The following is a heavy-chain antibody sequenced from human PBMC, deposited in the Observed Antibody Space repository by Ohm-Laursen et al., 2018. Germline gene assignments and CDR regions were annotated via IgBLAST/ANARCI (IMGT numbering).Heavy chain of an antibody. CDR3: ARTRNFQPYDV. CDR1: GFIFGDYA. CDR2: SRDKANSYPT. V-gene: IGHV3-72*01. D-gene: IGHD2/OR15-2a*01. Sequence: SLRLSCAASGFIFGDYAINWVRQAPGKGLELVARSRDKANSYPTAYVASVKGRFSISRDDSENSLYLQMNSLKTEDTAVYYCARTRNFQPYDVWGQGTMVIVSS. J-gene: IGHJ3*01.